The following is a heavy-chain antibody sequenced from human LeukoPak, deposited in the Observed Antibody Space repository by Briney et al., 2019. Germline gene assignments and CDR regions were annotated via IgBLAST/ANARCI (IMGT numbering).Heavy chain of an antibody. V-gene: IGHV3-7*01. D-gene: IGHD5-24*01. CDR3: AREFSM. CDR2: IKQDGSEK. CDR1: GGSISSYY. Sequence: ETLSLTCTVSGGSISSYYWSWIRQPPGKGLEWVANIKQDGSEKYYVDSVKGRFTISRDNAKNSLYLQMNSLRAEDTAVYYCAREFSMGGQGTLVTVSS. J-gene: IGHJ4*02.